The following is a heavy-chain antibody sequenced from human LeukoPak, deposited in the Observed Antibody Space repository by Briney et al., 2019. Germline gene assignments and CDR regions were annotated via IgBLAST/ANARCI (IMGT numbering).Heavy chain of an antibody. CDR2: ISSSSSYI. Sequence: GGSLRLSCAASGFTFSSYSMNWVRQAPGKGLEWVSSISSSSSYIYYADSVKGRFTISRDNAKNSLHLQMNSLRAEDTAVYYCARDPNGYGFYYYYYYMDVWGKGTTVTVSS. CDR1: GFTFSSYS. V-gene: IGHV3-21*01. D-gene: IGHD5-18*01. J-gene: IGHJ6*03. CDR3: ARDPNGYGFYYYYYYMDV.